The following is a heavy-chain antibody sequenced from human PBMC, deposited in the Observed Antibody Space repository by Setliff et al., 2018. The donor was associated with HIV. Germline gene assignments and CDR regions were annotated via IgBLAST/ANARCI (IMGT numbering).Heavy chain of an antibody. J-gene: IGHJ4*02. CDR3: ARDYDSSGYVDY. D-gene: IGHD3-22*01. Sequence: GGSLRLSCAASGFTFSSYWMHWVRQAPGKGLVWVSRINSDGSNTDYADSVKGRFTISRDNAKSTLYLQMNSLRAEDTAVYYCARDYDSSGYVDYWGQGTPVTVSS. CDR2: INSDGSNT. CDR1: GFTFSSYW. V-gene: IGHV3-74*01.